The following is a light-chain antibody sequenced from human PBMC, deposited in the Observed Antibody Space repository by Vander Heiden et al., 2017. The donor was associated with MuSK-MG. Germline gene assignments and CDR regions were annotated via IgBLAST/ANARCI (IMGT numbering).Light chain of an antibody. CDR3: AAGDDSLR. J-gene: IGLJ2*01. V-gene: IGLV1-47*01. Sequence: QSVLTQPPSASGTPGQRVTISCSGSSSHIGSNYLYWYQQLPGTAPKLLIYRKNQRPSGVPDRFSGSKSGTSASLAIRGLRSEDEADYYCAAGDDSLRFGGGTKLTVL. CDR1: SSHIGSNY. CDR2: RKN.